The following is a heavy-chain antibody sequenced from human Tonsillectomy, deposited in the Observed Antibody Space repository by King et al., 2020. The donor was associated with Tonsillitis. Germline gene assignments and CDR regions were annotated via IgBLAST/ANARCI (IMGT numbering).Heavy chain of an antibody. V-gene: IGHV3-74*01. D-gene: IGHD3-22*01. J-gene: IGHJ3*02. CDR1: GFTFSSYW. CDR2: IDGNGRST. Sequence: DVQLVEFGGALVQPGGSLRLSCAASGFTFSSYWMHWVRQVPGKGLEWVSRIDGNGRSTNYADFVKGRFTISRDNAQNRLYLQMNSLRAEDTAVYYSARPQYLADDIFNIWGQGTMVTVSS. CDR3: ARPQYLADDIFNI.